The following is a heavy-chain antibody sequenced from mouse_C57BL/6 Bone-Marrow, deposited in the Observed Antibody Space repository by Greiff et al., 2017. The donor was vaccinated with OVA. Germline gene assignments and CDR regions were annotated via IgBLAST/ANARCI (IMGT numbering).Heavy chain of an antibody. Sequence: QVQLQQSGAELARPGASVKLSCKASGYTFTSYGISWVKQRTGQGLEWIGEIYPRSGNTYYNEKFKGKATLTADKSSSTASMELRSLTSEDSAVYFCAGGNYEWFAYWGEGTLVTVSA. D-gene: IGHD2-1*01. CDR2: IYPRSGNT. V-gene: IGHV1-81*01. J-gene: IGHJ3*01. CDR1: GYTFTSYG. CDR3: AGGNYEWFAY.